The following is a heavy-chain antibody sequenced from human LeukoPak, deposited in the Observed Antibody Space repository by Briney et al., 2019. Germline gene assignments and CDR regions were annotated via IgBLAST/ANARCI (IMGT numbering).Heavy chain of an antibody. CDR1: GYTFTGYY. CDR2: INPNSSDT. Sequence: ASVKVSCKASGYTFTGYYMHWVRQAPGRGLEWMGWINPNSSDTKYAQKFQGRVTMTRDTSITTAYMELSGLSFGDTAVYYCAGFYYFQYWSQGTPVTVSS. J-gene: IGHJ4*02. V-gene: IGHV1-2*02. CDR3: AGFYYFQY.